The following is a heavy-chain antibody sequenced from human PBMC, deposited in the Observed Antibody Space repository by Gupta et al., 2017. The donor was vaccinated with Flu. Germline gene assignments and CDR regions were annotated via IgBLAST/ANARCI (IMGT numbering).Heavy chain of an antibody. J-gene: IGHJ3*02. Sequence: KGLEWVAVIWYDGSNKYYADSVKGRFTISRDNSKNTLYLQMNSLRAEDTAVYYCARGDIVVVPAARSDAFDIWGQGTMVTVSS. V-gene: IGHV3-33*01. CDR3: ARGDIVVVPAARSDAFDI. D-gene: IGHD2-2*01. CDR2: IWYDGSNK.